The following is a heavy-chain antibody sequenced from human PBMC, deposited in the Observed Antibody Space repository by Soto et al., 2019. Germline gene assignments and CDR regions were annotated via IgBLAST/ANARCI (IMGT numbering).Heavy chain of an antibody. J-gene: IGHJ6*02. CDR3: ARDLRAAGRPGMDV. V-gene: IGHV1-69*01. Sequence: QVQLVQSGAEVKKPGSSVKVSCKASGGSFSSYAISWVRQAPGQGLEWMGGIIPIVGTGNYAQNFQGRVTITADESTSTAYMELSSLRPEDTPMYYCARDLRAAGRPGMDVWGQGTTVTVSS. D-gene: IGHD6-13*01. CDR1: GGSFSSYA. CDR2: IIPIVGTG.